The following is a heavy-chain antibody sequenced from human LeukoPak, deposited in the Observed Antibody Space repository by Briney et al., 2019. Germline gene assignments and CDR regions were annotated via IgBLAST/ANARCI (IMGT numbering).Heavy chain of an antibody. V-gene: IGHV4-59*01. CDR2: IYYNGST. Sequence: SETLSLTCSVSGGSISSYYWSWIRQPPGKGLEWIGYIYYNGSTNYNPSLKSRVTISVDTSKKQFSLKLNSVTAADTAVYYCARDLYASGNYRSYWYFDLWGRGTLVTVSS. CDR1: GGSISSYY. CDR3: ARDLYASGNYRSYWYFDL. J-gene: IGHJ2*01. D-gene: IGHD3-10*01.